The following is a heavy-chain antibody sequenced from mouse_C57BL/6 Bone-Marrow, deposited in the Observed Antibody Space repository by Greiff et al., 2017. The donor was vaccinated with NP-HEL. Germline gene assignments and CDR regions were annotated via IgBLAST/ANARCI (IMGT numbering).Heavy chain of an antibody. J-gene: IGHJ2*01. CDR2: ISDGGSYT. V-gene: IGHV5-4*01. CDR1: GFTFSSYA. Sequence: EVHLVESGGGLVKPGGSLKLSCAASGFTFSSYAMSWVRQTPEKRLEWVATISDGGSYTYYPDNVQGRFTISRDHAKNNLNPQMSHLKSEDTAMYYCARDGTGGDYCDYWGQGTTLTVSS. CDR3: ARDGTGGDYCDY. D-gene: IGHD1-1*02.